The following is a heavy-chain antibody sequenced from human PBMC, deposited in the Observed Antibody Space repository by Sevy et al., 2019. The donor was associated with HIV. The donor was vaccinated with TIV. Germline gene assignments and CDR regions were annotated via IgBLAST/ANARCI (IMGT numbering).Heavy chain of an antibody. CDR1: GYTFTSYG. CDR2: ISAYNGNT. J-gene: IGHJ6*02. CDR3: ARGTYYYDSSGLRFYYYYYGMDV. V-gene: IGHV1-18*04. D-gene: IGHD3-22*01. Sequence: ASVKVSCKASGYTFTSYGISCVRQAPGQGLEWMGWISAYNGNTNYAQKLQGRVTMTTDTSTSTAYMELRSLRSDDTAVYYCARGTYYYDSSGLRFYYYYYGMDVWGQGTTVTVSS.